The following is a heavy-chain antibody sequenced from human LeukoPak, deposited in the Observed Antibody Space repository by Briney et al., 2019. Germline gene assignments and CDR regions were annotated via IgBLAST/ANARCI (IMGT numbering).Heavy chain of an antibody. CDR3: AREAAARGGDSWFDP. D-gene: IGHD6-13*01. V-gene: IGHV1-2*02. J-gene: IGHJ5*02. Sequence: ASVKVSCKASGYTFTGYHVHWVRQAPGQGLEWMGWINPNSGGTNYAQKFQGRVTMTGDTSISTAYMELSRLRSDDTAVYYCAREAAARGGDSWFDPWGQGTLVTVSS. CDR2: INPNSGGT. CDR1: GYTFTGYH.